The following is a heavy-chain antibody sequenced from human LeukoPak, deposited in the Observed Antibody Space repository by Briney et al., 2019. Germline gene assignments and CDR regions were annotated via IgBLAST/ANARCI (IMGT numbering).Heavy chain of an antibody. J-gene: IGHJ4*02. CDR1: GGSISSYY. D-gene: IGHD6-13*01. V-gene: IGHV4-4*07. CDR3: ARGGIAAFHFDY. CDR2: LYTSGST. Sequence: PSETLSLTCTVSGGSISSYYWSWIRQPAGKGLEWIGRLYTSGSTNHNPSPKSRVTMSVDTSKNQFSLKLSSVTAADTAVYYCARGGIAAFHFDYWGQGTLVTVSS.